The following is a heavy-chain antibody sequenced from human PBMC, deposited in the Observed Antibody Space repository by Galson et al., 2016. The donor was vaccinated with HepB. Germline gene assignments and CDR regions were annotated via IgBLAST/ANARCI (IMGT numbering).Heavy chain of an antibody. CDR1: GFTFSSYA. CDR2: IHLGGNDI. V-gene: IGHV3-23*01. CDR3: TKHEVRTHDY. Sequence: SLRLSCAASGFTFSSYAMCWVRQAPGKGLEWVSAIHLGGNDIYYADSVKGRFTISRDDYNSMLYLQMNSLRAEDTAVYYCTKHEVRTHDYWGHGTLVTVSS. J-gene: IGHJ4*01. D-gene: IGHD3-22*01.